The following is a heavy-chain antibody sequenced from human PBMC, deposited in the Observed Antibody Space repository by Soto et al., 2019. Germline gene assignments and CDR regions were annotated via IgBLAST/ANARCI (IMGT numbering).Heavy chain of an antibody. CDR3: ARVVPGAEAWFGP. CDR2: ISLYSDGT. D-gene: IGHD2-2*01. J-gene: IGHJ5*02. CDR1: CYTFSNYG. Sequence: GXSVKVSCKTSCYTFSNYGITWVRQAPVQPLEWLGWISLYSDGTNYAQKFQGRVSMTTDTSTTTAYMELRSLRSDDTAVYYCARVVPGAEAWFGPWGQGTQVTVYS. V-gene: IGHV1-18*01.